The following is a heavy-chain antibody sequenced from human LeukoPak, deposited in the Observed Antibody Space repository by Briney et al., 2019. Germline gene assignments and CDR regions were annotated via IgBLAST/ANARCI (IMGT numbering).Heavy chain of an antibody. J-gene: IGHJ6*02. V-gene: IGHV1-18*01. Sequence: ASVKVSCTASGYTFTSYGISWVRQAPGQGLEWMGWISAYNGNTNYAQKLQGRVTMTTDTSTSTAYMELRSLRSDDTAVYYCARDQAGPYYYGSGSPYGMDVWGQGTTVTVSS. D-gene: IGHD3-10*01. CDR2: ISAYNGNT. CDR3: ARDQAGPYYYGSGSPYGMDV. CDR1: GYTFTSYG.